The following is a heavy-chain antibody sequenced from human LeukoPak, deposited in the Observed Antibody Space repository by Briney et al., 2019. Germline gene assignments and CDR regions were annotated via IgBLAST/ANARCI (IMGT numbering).Heavy chain of an antibody. Sequence: GGSLRLSCTASGFTFGDYAMSWFRQAPGKGLEWVGFIRSKAYGGTTEYAASVKGRFTISRDDSKSIAYLQLNSLKTEDTAVYYCTRRNNLDYGDYIPDYWGQGNLVTVSS. CDR2: IRSKAYGGTT. CDR3: TRRNNLDYGDYIPDY. CDR1: GFTFGDYA. V-gene: IGHV3-49*03. J-gene: IGHJ4*02. D-gene: IGHD4-17*01.